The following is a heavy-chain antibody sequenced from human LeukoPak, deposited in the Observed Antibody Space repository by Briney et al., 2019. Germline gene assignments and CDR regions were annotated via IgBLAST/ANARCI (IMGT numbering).Heavy chain of an antibody. Sequence: GGSLRLSCAASGFTFSSYAMSWVRQAPGKGLEWVSAISGSGGSTYYADSEKGRFTISRDNSKNTLYLQMNSLRAEDTAVYYCAKYPLGDYDSSGYYGYWGQGTLVTVSS. J-gene: IGHJ4*02. CDR3: AKYPLGDYDSSGYYGY. V-gene: IGHV3-23*01. D-gene: IGHD3-22*01. CDR2: ISGSGGST. CDR1: GFTFSSYA.